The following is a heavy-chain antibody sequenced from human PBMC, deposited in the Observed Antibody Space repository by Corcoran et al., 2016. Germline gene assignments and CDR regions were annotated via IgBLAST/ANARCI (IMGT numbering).Heavy chain of an antibody. D-gene: IGHD3-9*01. J-gene: IGHJ4*02. V-gene: IGHV4-34*01. Sequence: QVQLQQWGAGLLKPSETLSLTCAVYGGSFSGYYWSWIRQPPGKGLEWIGEIHHSGSTNYNPSPKSRVTISVDTSKNQFYRKLSPVPAADTAVYYCAKLHYDMYFDYWGQGTLVTVSS. CDR1: GGSFSGYY. CDR2: IHHSGST. CDR3: AKLHYDMYFDY.